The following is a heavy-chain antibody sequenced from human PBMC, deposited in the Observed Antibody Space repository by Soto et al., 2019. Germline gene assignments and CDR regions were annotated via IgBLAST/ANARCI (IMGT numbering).Heavy chain of an antibody. CDR3: ATVGAAAANYGLDV. CDR2: INPNNGDT. J-gene: IGHJ6*02. D-gene: IGHD6-13*01. V-gene: IGHV1-2*02. CDR1: GYTFRGYY. Sequence: GASVKVSCKASGYTFRGYYIHWVRQAPGQGPEWMGWINPNNGDTKYAQKFQGRVTMTRDMSISTLYMNLTRLTSQDTAVYYCATVGAAAANYGLDVWGQGTTVTVSS.